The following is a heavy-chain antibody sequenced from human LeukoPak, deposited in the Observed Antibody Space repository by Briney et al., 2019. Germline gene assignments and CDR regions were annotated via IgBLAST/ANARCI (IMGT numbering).Heavy chain of an antibody. CDR3: ARVRSGRQVSGLDY. D-gene: IGHD3-3*01. CDR1: GGSFSGYY. J-gene: IGHJ4*02. Sequence: SETLSLTCAVYGGSFSGYYWSWIRQPPGKGLEWIGEINHSGSTNYNPSLKSRVTISVDTSKNQFSLKLSSVTAADTAVYYCARVRSGRQVSGLDYWGQGTLVTVSS. CDR2: INHSGST. V-gene: IGHV4-34*01.